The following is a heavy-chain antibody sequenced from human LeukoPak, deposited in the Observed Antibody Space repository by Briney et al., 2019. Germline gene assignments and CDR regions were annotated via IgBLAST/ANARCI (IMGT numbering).Heavy chain of an antibody. CDR3: AREGMSA. J-gene: IGHJ5*02. CDR2: IDNSGRTT. CDR1: GFTFSDFG. Sequence: GGSLRLSCAASGFTFSDFGMNWVRQAPGKGLEWLAYIDNSGRTTYYADSVKGRFIISRDNAKNPLFLQMNRLIDDDRAVYYCAREGMSAWGQGTLVTVSS. V-gene: IGHV3-48*02.